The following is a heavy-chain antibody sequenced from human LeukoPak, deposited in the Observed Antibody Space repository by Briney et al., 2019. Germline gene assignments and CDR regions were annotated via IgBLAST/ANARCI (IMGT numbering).Heavy chain of an antibody. D-gene: IGHD5/OR15-5a*01. V-gene: IGHV3-23*01. J-gene: IGHJ4*02. CDR3: AKRVSHSDSAAYFDY. CDR2: ISDTGGDT. Sequence: GGSLRLSCTASGFTFRNFGMAWVRQAPGKGLEWVSSISDTGGDTYYADSVKGRFTVSRDNSKNTLYLQMNSLRAEDTAVFFCAKRVSHSDSAAYFDYWGQGTLVTVSS. CDR1: GFTFRNFG.